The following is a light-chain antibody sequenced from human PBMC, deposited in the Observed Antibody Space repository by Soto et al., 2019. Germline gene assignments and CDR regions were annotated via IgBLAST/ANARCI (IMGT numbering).Light chain of an antibody. J-gene: IGKJ4*01. V-gene: IGKV3-11*01. CDR3: QHRSNWPRLT. Sequence: EIELTQSPATLSLSPGERATLSCRASQSVSSFLVWYQQKPGQAPRLLIYDAVNRVTGIPARFSGSGSGTDFTLTISSLEPEDFAVYYCQHRSNWPRLTFGGGTKWIS. CDR1: QSVSSF. CDR2: DAV.